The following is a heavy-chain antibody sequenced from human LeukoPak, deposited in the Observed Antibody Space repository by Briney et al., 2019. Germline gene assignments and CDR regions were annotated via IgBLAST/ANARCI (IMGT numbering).Heavy chain of an antibody. CDR2: ISAYNGNT. J-gene: IGHJ5*02. CDR3: ARDPWHYGSGSSYNRNWFDP. V-gene: IGHV1-18*01. Sequence: ASVKVSCKASGYTFTSYGISWVRQAPGQGLEWMGWISAYNGNTNYAQKLQGRVTMTTDTSTSTAYMELRSLRSDDTAVYYCARDPWHYGSGSSYNRNWFDPWGQGTLVTVYS. D-gene: IGHD3-10*01. CDR1: GYTFTSYG.